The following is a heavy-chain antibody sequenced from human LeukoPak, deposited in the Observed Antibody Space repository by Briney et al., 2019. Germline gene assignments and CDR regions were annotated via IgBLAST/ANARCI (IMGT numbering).Heavy chain of an antibody. CDR2: IKPDGSDK. D-gene: IGHD2-2*01. CDR3: AREGFPPGVLH. J-gene: IGHJ1*01. CDR1: GFTFSTYW. V-gene: IGHV3-7*01. Sequence: GGSLRLSCEASGFTFSTYWMSWVRQAPGKGPECVANIKPDGSDKYYVDSMEGRFTISRDNAKNSLYLQMNNLRAEDTAVYYCAREGFPPGVLHWGQGTLVTVSS.